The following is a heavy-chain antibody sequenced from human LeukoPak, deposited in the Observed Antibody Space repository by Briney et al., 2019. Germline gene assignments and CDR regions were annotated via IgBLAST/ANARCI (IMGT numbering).Heavy chain of an antibody. J-gene: IGHJ4*02. V-gene: IGHV4-59*08. D-gene: IGHD3-22*01. CDR2: IYHSGST. Sequence: PSETLSLTCTVSGGSISSYYWSWIRQPPEKGLEWIGYIYHSGSTNYNPSLKSRVTISVDTSKNQFSLKLSSVTAADTAVYYCARHYYDSSGYRYYFDYWGQGTLVTVSS. CDR1: GGSISSYY. CDR3: ARHYYDSSGYRYYFDY.